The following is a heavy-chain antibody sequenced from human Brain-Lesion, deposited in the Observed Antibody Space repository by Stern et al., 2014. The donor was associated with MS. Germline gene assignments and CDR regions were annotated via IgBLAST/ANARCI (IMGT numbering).Heavy chain of an antibody. CDR1: GYLFDDYW. D-gene: IGHD5-12*01. V-gene: IGHV5-51*04. CDR2: IFPRDSNT. CDR3: ARSPATPSGYDRFDY. Sequence: EVQLVESGAEVKKPGESLKISCEASGYLFDDYWIGWVRQMSGRGLELVAIIFPRDSNTRYSPSVQGQVTISADNPTSPAYLQWSSLKASAPAIYYCARSPATPSGYDRFDYWGQGALVTVSS. J-gene: IGHJ4*02.